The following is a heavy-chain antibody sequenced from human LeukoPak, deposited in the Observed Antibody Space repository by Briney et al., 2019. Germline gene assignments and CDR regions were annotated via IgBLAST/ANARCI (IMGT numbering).Heavy chain of an antibody. Sequence: ASVKVSCKASGYTFTGYYMHWVRQAPGQGLEWMGWINTNTGNPTYAQGFTGRFVFSLDTSVSTAYLQISSLKAEDTAVYYCAKDGSGSYWNGFDIWGQGTMVTVSS. CDR3: AKDGSGSYWNGFDI. J-gene: IGHJ3*02. CDR2: INTNTGNP. V-gene: IGHV7-4-1*02. CDR1: GYTFTGYY. D-gene: IGHD3-10*01.